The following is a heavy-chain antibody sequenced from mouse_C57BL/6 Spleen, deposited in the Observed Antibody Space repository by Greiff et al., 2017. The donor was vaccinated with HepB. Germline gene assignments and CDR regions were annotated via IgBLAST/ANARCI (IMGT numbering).Heavy chain of an antibody. J-gene: IGHJ2*01. D-gene: IGHD2-4*01. Sequence: VQLKQSGPELVKPGASVKISCKASGYSFTDYNMNWVKQSNGKSLEWIGVINPNYGTTSYNQKFKGKATLTVDQSSSPAYMQLNSLTSEDSAVYYCAYYDYVRNYFDYWGQGTTLTVSS. CDR3: AYYDYVRNYFDY. CDR1: GYSFTDYN. V-gene: IGHV1-39*01. CDR2: INPNYGTT.